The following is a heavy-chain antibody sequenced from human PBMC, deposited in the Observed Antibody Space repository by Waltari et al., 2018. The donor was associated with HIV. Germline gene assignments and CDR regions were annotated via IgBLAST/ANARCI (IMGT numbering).Heavy chain of an antibody. D-gene: IGHD4-17*01. V-gene: IGHV4-39*07. CDR3: AREGIMTTVTTSVGGRGGASEGDAFDI. CDR1: GGSISSSSYY. Sequence: QLQLQESGPGLVKPSETLSLTCTVSGGSISSSSYYWGWIRQPPGKGLEWIGSIYYSGSTYYNPSLKSRVTISVDTSKNQFSLKLSSVTAADTAVYYCAREGIMTTVTTSVGGRGGASEGDAFDIWGQGTMVTVSS. J-gene: IGHJ3*02. CDR2: IYYSGST.